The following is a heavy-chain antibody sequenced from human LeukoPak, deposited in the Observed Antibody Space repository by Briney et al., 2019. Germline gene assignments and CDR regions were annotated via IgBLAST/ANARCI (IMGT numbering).Heavy chain of an antibody. CDR2: IKEDGSEK. CDR3: TKYFRADSGNYYRSFDY. D-gene: IGHD1-26*01. V-gene: IGHV3-7*05. CDR1: GFTVSSTY. Sequence: GGSLRLSCAASGFTVSSTYMSWVRQAPGKGLEWVANIKEDGSEKNYVDSVKGRFTISRDNAKNSLYLQMISLRAEDTAVYYCTKYFRADSGNYYRSFDYWGQGTLVTVSS. J-gene: IGHJ4*02.